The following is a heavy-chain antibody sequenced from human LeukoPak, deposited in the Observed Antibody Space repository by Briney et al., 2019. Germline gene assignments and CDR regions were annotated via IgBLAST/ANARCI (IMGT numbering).Heavy chain of an antibody. V-gene: IGHV3-48*01. J-gene: IGHJ4*02. CDR3: ARDYGSGSLPSYFDY. Sequence: GGSLRLSCAASGFTFSSYSMNWVRQAPGKGLEWASYISSSSSTIYYADSVKGRFTISRDNAKDSLYLQMNSLRAEDTAVYYCARDYGSGSLPSYFDYWGQGTLVTVSS. CDR1: GFTFSSYS. CDR2: ISSSSSTI. D-gene: IGHD3-10*01.